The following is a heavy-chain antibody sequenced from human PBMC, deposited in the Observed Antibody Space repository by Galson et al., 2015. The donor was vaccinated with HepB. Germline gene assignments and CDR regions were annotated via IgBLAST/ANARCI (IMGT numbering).Heavy chain of an antibody. CDR2: IYTSGST. CDR1: GGSISSGSYY. D-gene: IGHD2-15*01. J-gene: IGHJ3*02. CDR3: AAIGRVLRDYDAFDI. V-gene: IGHV4-61*02. Sequence: TLSLTCTVSGGSISSGSYYWSWIRQPAGKGLEWIGRIYTSGSTNYNPSLKSRVTMSVDTSKNQFSLKLSSVTAADTAVYYCAAIGRVLRDYDAFDIWGQGTMVTVSS.